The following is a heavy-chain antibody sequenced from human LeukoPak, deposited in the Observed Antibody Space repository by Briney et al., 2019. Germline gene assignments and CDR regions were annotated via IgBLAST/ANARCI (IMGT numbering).Heavy chain of an antibody. D-gene: IGHD5-18*01. CDR3: ARVGAMVL. V-gene: IGHV1-2*02. Sequence: ASVTVSCKASEYTFTGYYMHWVRQAPGQGLEWMGWINPNSGGTNYAQKFQGRVTMTRDKSISTAYMDLSSLRSDDTAVYYCARVGAMVLWGQGTLVTVSS. CDR2: INPNSGGT. J-gene: IGHJ4*02. CDR1: EYTFTGYY.